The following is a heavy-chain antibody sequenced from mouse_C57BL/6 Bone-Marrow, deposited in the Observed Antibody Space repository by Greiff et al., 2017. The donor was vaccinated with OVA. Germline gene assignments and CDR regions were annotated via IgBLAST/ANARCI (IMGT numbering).Heavy chain of an antibody. D-gene: IGHD2-5*01. V-gene: IGHV5-9*01. CDR2: ISGGGGNT. CDR1: GFTFSSYT. J-gene: IGHJ2*01. CDR3: ARQKAYYSNYEVDY. Sequence: EVQRVESGGGLVKPGGSLKLSCAASGFTFSSYTMSWVRQTPEKRLEWVATISGGGGNTYYPDSVKGRFTISRDNAKNTLYLQMSSLRSENTALYYCARQKAYYSNYEVDYWGQGTTLTVSS.